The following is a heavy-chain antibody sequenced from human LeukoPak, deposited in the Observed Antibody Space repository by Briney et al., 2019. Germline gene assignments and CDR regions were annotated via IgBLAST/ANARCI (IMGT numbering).Heavy chain of an antibody. V-gene: IGHV3-23*01. D-gene: IGHD6-13*01. J-gene: IGHJ5*02. CDR1: GFTFSNYG. CDR3: AKDKTGRIAAAGAFDP. Sequence: GGSLRLSCAASGFTFSNYGMHWVRQAPGKGLEWVSAISGSGGSTYYADSVKGRFTISRDNSKNTLYLQMNSLRAEDTAVYYCAKDKTGRIAAAGAFDPWGQGTLVTVSS. CDR2: ISGSGGST.